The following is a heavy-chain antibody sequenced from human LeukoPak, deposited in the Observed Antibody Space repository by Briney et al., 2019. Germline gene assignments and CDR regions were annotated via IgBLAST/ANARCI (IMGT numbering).Heavy chain of an antibody. CDR2: ITYDGSDK. Sequence: PGGSLRLSCAASGFTFSTYAMHWVRQAPGKGLEWVAVITYDGSDKYYADSVKGRFTISRDNSKNTVYLQMNSLRAEDTAVYYCAKGHHYYGSGSYDAFDIWGQGTMVTVSS. V-gene: IGHV3-30-3*01. J-gene: IGHJ3*02. CDR1: GFTFSTYA. D-gene: IGHD3-10*01. CDR3: AKGHHYYGSGSYDAFDI.